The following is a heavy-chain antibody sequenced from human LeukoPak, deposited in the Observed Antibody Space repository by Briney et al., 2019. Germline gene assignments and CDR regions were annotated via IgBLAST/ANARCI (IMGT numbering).Heavy chain of an antibody. CDR3: ARSLTYCSSTSCWGDYYYMDV. V-gene: IGHV1-2*02. Sequence: ASVKVSCKASGYTFTGYYIHWVRQAPGQGLEWMGWINPNSGGTNYAQKFQGRVTMTRDTSISTAYMELSRLRSDDTAVYYCARSLTYCSSTSCWGDYYYMDVWGKGTTVTISS. J-gene: IGHJ6*03. D-gene: IGHD2-2*01. CDR2: INPNSGGT. CDR1: GYTFTGYY.